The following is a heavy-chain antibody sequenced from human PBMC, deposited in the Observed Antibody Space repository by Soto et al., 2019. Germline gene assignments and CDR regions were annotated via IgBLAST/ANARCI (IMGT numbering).Heavy chain of an antibody. Sequence: SETLSLTCIASGDSVTSGSYYWTWLRQPPGKGLEWIGYISYTGRTKYNPSLQSRVTISVDTSKNDFSLNLSSVTAADTAVYFCAREWGLLPYYVMNVWGHGTAVTVSS. J-gene: IGHJ6*02. CDR2: ISYTGRT. D-gene: IGHD7-27*01. CDR1: GDSVTSGSYY. V-gene: IGHV4-61*03. CDR3: AREWGLLPYYVMNV.